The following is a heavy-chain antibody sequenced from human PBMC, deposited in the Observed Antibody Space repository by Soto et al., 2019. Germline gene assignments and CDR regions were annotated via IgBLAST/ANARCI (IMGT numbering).Heavy chain of an antibody. CDR2: IYHSGST. D-gene: IGHD6-19*01. V-gene: IGHV4-4*02. J-gene: IGHJ4*02. CDR1: GGSISSSNW. CDR3: AQTHGWPGFDY. Sequence: SETLSLTCAVSGGSISSSNWWSWVRQPPGKGLEWIGYIYHSGSTNYNPSLKSRVTISVDTSKNQFSLKLGSVTAADTAVYYCAQTHGWPGFDYWGQGILVTVSS.